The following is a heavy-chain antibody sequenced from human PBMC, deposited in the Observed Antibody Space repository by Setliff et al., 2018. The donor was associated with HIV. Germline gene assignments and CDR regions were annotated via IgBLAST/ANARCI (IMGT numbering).Heavy chain of an antibody. J-gene: IGHJ4*02. CDR1: GDSISSGGYY. V-gene: IGHV4-31*11. Sequence: SETLSLTCVVSGDSISSGGYYWSWIRQLPGKGLEWIGYIYYSGATYYNPSLKNRVTISLDTSKSQFSLKLTSVTAADTALYYCASGRGAKGGYDYFGSWGQGTLVTVSS. D-gene: IGHD5-12*01. CDR2: IYYSGAT. CDR3: ASGRGAKGGYDYFGS.